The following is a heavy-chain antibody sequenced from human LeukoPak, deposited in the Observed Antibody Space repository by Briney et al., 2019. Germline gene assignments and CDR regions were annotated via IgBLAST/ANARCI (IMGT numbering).Heavy chain of an antibody. CDR3: TRGTVPGLATTYGTYFDS. J-gene: IGHJ4*02. D-gene: IGHD5-12*01. CDR1: GITFSRSA. CDR2: ISYDGTNK. Sequence: GRSLRLSCAASGITFSRSAMHWVRQAPGKGLEWVAIISYDGTNKYYLGSVKGRFTISRDNSKNTLYLQMDSLRAEDTAVYYCTRGTVPGLATTYGTYFDSWGQGTLVTVSS. V-gene: IGHV3-30*04.